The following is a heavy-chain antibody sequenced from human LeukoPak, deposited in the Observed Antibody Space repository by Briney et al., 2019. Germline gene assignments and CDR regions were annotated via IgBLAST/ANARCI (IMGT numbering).Heavy chain of an antibody. D-gene: IGHD1-26*01. CDR3: ASNFHNPWELLNHY. Sequence: GGSLRLSCAASGFTFSSYSMNWVRQAPGKGLEWVSSISSSSSYIYYADSVKGRFTISRDNAKNSLYLQMDSLRAEDTAVYYCASNFHNPWELLNHYWGQGTLVTVSS. V-gene: IGHV3-21*01. CDR2: ISSSSSYI. CDR1: GFTFSSYS. J-gene: IGHJ4*02.